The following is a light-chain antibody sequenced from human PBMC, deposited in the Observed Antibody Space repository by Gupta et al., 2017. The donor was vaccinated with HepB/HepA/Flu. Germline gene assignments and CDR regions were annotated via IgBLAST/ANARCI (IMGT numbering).Light chain of an antibody. CDR2: DAP. CDR3: QQRGNWPFT. CDR1: QSVNSY. J-gene: IGKJ3*01. Sequence: EIVLTQSPATLSLSPGERATISCRASQSVNSYLAWYLQKPGQAPRLLIYDAPNRATGIPARFSGSGSGTDFTLTISSLEPEDFAVYYCQQRGNWPFTFGPGTKVDI. V-gene: IGKV3-11*01.